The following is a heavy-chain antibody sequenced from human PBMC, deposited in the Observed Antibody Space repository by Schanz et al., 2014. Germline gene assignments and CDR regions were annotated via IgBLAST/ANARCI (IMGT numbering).Heavy chain of an antibody. CDR2: FNDGGVNK. CDR1: GFSLDIFA. J-gene: IGHJ4*02. V-gene: IGHV3-23*01. CDR3: AKSQGSSFDS. D-gene: IGHD6-13*01. Sequence: EVHLLESGGGLVEPGGSLRLSCATSGFSLDIFAVSWVRQAPGKGLEWVSSFNDGGVNKYYADSVKGRFTISNDNSKSTLYLQMSSLRAEDTAVYYCAKSQGSSFDSWGQGTLVTVSS.